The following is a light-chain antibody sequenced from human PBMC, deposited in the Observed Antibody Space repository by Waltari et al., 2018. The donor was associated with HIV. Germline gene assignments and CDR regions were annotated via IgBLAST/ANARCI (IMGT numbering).Light chain of an antibody. CDR1: QSLLHKNGKNY. CDR3: MQALHTPFM. Sequence: DVLLTQSPVSLAVTPGESASISCKSSQSLLHKNGKNYLDWYVKKPGQTPQLLMYMSSKRAAGVPVRFSGSGSGREFTLKISRVEAEEVGLYYCMQALHTPFMFGHGTRLEI. CDR2: MSS. V-gene: IGKV2-28*01. J-gene: IGKJ5*01.